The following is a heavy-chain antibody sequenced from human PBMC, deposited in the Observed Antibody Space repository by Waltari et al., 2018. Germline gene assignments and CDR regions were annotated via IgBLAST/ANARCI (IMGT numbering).Heavy chain of an antibody. CDR2: ISAYNGNT. J-gene: IGHJ4*02. CDR3: ARDGDFGEILFDY. Sequence: QVQLVQSGAEVKKPGASVKVSCKASGYTFTSYGISWVRQAPGQGLEWMGWISAYNGNTNYAQKLQGRDTMTTVTSTNSAYMEIRSLRSDNTAVYYCARDGDFGEILFDYWGQGTLVTVTS. CDR1: GYTFTSYG. V-gene: IGHV1-18*01. D-gene: IGHD4-17*01.